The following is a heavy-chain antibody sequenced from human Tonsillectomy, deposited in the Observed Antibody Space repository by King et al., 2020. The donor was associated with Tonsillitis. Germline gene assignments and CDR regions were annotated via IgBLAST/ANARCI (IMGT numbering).Heavy chain of an antibody. CDR1: GYTFTDYY. CDR2: LNPDSGGT. J-gene: IGHJ3*02. CDR3: TRNLVGYGAFDI. Sequence: QLVQSGAEVKKPGASVQVSCKASGYTFTDYYIHWVRQAPGQGLEWMGRLNPDSGGTTYAQKFQGRVTMTRDTSISTAYMDLNSLRSDDTAVYYCTRNLVGYGAFDIWGQGTMVTVSS. D-gene: IGHD5-12*01. V-gene: IGHV1-2*02.